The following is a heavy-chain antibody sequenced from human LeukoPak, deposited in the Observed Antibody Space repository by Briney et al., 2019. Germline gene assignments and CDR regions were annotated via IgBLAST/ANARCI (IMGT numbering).Heavy chain of an antibody. CDR1: GGSLSSSTYY. CDR3: ARVVDSQDLAYCGGDCFPSGY. CDR2: IYYSGST. Sequence: SETLSLTCTVSGGSLSSSTYYWGWLRQPPGKGLEGVGSIYYSGSTYYNPSLKSRVTISVDTSKNQFSLKLSSVTAADTAVYYCARVVDSQDLAYCGGDCFPSGYWGQGTLVTVSS. J-gene: IGHJ4*02. V-gene: IGHV4-39*07. D-gene: IGHD2-21*02.